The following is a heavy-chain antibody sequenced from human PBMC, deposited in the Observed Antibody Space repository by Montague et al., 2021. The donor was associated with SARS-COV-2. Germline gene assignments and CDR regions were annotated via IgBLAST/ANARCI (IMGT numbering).Heavy chain of an antibody. CDR1: GFKFDDSC. Sequence: SLRLSCAASGFKFDDSCMTWVRQAPGKGLEWVCDINWSADETTYADSVKGRFTISRDNAKNSLFLQMNSLRAEDTALYYCARYYGGSFYGLDVWGQGTTVIVSS. CDR3: ARYYGGSFYGLDV. V-gene: IGHV3-20*04. D-gene: IGHD4-17*01. CDR2: INWSADET. J-gene: IGHJ6*02.